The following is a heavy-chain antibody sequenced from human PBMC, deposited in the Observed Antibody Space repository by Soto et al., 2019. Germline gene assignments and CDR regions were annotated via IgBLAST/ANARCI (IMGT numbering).Heavy chain of an antibody. CDR1: GFTFSDYY. V-gene: IGHV3-11*01. J-gene: IGHJ6*04. CDR2: ISSSGSTI. D-gene: IGHD4-17*01. CDR3: ARMGITVTTFLLLDV. Sequence: GGSLRLSCAASGFTFSDYYMSWIRQAPGKGLEWVSYISSSGSTIYYADSVKGRFTISRDNAKNSLYLQMNSLRAEDTAVYYCARMGITVTTFLLLDVWGKGTTVTVSS.